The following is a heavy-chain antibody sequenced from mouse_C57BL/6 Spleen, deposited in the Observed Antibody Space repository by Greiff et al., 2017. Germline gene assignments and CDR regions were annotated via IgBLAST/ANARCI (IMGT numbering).Heavy chain of an antibody. V-gene: IGHV1-22*01. J-gene: IGHJ1*03. CDR2: LNPNNGGT. D-gene: IGHD3-1*01. CDR3: ARVGLRYVDV. Sequence: EVQLHQSGPELVKPGASVKMSCKASGYPFTDYNMHWVKQSHGKRLEWIGYLNPNNGGTSYNQKFKGKATLTVNQSSSTAYMELRSLTSEDSAVYYCARVGLRYVDVWGTGTTVTVAS. CDR1: GYPFTDYN.